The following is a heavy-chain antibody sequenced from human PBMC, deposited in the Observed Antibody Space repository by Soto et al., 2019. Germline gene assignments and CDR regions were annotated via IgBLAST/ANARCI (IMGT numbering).Heavy chain of an antibody. D-gene: IGHD3-22*01. CDR3: ARVRHYYDSSGYYPNWFDP. CDR1: GGSISSGDYY. V-gene: IGHV4-30-4*01. J-gene: IGHJ5*02. CDR2: IYYSGST. Sequence: SETLSLTCTVSGGSISSGDYYWSWIRQPPGKGLEWIGYIYYSGSTYYTPSLKSRVTISVDTSKNQFSLKLSSVTAADTAVYYCARVRHYYDSSGYYPNWFDPWGQGTLVTLSS.